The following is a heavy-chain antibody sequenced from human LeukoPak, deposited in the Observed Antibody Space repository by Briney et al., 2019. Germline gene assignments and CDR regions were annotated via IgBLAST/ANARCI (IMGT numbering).Heavy chain of an antibody. D-gene: IGHD2-2*01. CDR3: AREWHCSSTSCYGSWFDP. J-gene: IGHJ5*02. CDR2: MNPNSGNT. V-gene: IGHV1-8*01. CDR1: GYTFTSYD. Sequence: ASVKVSCKASGYTFTSYDINWVRQATGQGLEWMGWMNPNSGNTGYAQKFQGRVTMTRNTSISTAYMELSSLRSEDTAVYYCAREWHCSSTSCYGSWFDPWGQGTLVTVSS.